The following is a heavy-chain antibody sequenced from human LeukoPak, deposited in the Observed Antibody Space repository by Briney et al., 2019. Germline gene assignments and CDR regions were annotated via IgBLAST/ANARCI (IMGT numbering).Heavy chain of an antibody. CDR2: INHSGST. Sequence: SETLSLTCAVYGGSFSGYYWSWIRQPPGKGLEWIGEINHSGSTNYNPSLKSRVTISVDTSRSQFSLKLSSVTAADTAVYYCARDRGITMVRGVKFYYYYYMDVWGKGTTVTVSS. D-gene: IGHD3-10*01. V-gene: IGHV4-34*01. CDR1: GGSFSGYY. CDR3: ARDRGITMVRGVKFYYYYYMDV. J-gene: IGHJ6*03.